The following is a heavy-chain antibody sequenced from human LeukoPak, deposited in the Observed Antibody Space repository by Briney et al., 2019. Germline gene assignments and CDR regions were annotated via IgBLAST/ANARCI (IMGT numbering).Heavy chain of an antibody. J-gene: IGHJ4*02. D-gene: IGHD6-19*01. CDR2: RNPNSGNT. Sequence: ASVNVSCKASGYTFTSYDINWVRQPTAQGLEWMGWRNPNSGNTGYSQKFQGRVTMTRNTSISTAYMELSSLTSEDTAVYYCTRGESVAGTARPSGYWGQGTLVTVSS. CDR3: TRGESVAGTARPSGY. CDR1: GYTFTSYD. V-gene: IGHV1-8*01.